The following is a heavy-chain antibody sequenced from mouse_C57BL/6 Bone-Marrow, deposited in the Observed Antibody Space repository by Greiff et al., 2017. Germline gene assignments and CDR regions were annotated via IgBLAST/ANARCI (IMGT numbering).Heavy chain of an antibody. Sequence: EVQLVGSGGGLVKPGGSLTLSCAASGFTFSDYGMHWVRQAPEKGLEWVAYISSGSSTIYYAYTVKGRFTISRDNAKNTLYLQMTSLRSEDTAKYYCARDYGSSGVYWYFDVWGTGTTVTVSS. CDR2: ISSGSSTI. V-gene: IGHV5-17*01. CDR1: GFTFSDYG. J-gene: IGHJ1*03. CDR3: ARDYGSSGVYWYFDV. D-gene: IGHD1-1*01.